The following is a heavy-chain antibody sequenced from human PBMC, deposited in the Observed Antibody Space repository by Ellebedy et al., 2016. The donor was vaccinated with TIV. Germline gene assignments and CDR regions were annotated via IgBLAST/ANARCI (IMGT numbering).Heavy chain of an antibody. CDR3: ATGYINAYEY. CDR1: GFTFTSYW. Sequence: GESLKISXAASGFTFTSYWMHWVRQAPGKGLVWVSRINRDGSSTVYADFVKGRFTISRDNAKNTLHLQMNSLRVEDTALYYCATGYINAYEYWGQGSLVTVSS. CDR2: INRDGSST. D-gene: IGHD5-18*01. J-gene: IGHJ4*02. V-gene: IGHV3-74*01.